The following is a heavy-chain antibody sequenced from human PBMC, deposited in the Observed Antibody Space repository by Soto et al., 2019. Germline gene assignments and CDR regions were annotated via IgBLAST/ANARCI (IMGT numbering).Heavy chain of an antibody. J-gene: IGHJ6*03. CDR2: INAGNGNT. D-gene: IGHD4-4*01. CDR3: ARAGTVTTGYYYSMDV. Sequence: ASVKVSCKASGYTFTSYAMHWVRQAPGQRLEWMGWINAGNGNTKYSQKFQGRVTITRDTSASTAYMELSSLRSEDTAVYYCARAGTVTTGYYYSMDVWGKGTTVTVS. V-gene: IGHV1-3*01. CDR1: GYTFTSYA.